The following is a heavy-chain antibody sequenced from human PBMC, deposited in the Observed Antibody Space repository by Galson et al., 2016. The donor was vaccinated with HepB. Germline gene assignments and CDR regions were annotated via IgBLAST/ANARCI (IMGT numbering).Heavy chain of an antibody. Sequence: VKVSCKASGYTFTSYDINWVRQAPGQGLEWMGWMNPSSGHTGSAQKFQDRISMTRDTSITTAYMELSSLRSEDTAVYYCARNSPSLGGLDVWGQGTTVTVSS. CDR2: MNPSSGHT. J-gene: IGHJ6*02. CDR3: ARNSPSLGGLDV. D-gene: IGHD4-23*01. V-gene: IGHV1-8*01. CDR1: GYTFTSYD.